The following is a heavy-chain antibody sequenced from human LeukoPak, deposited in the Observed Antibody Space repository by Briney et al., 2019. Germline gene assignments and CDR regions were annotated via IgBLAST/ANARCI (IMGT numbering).Heavy chain of an antibody. Sequence: GGSLRLSCAVSGFIVSSNYMSWVRQAPGKGVEWVSIISSGGNTYYADSVKGRFTISRDISKNTLYLQMNGLRAEDTAVYYCAREVRGYYFDYWGQGTLVTVSS. CDR1: GFIVSSNY. CDR2: ISSGGNT. J-gene: IGHJ4*02. CDR3: AREVRGYYFDY. D-gene: IGHD3-22*01. V-gene: IGHV3-53*01.